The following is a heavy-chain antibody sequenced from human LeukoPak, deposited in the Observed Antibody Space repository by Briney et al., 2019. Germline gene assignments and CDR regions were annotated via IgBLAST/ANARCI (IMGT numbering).Heavy chain of an antibody. CDR3: AKSIFSIVGAYDY. J-gene: IGHJ4*02. CDR2: IYSGGST. D-gene: IGHD1-26*01. Sequence: GGSLRLSCAASGFTVSSNYMSWVRQAPGKGLEWVSVIYSGGSTYYADSVKGRFTISRDNSKNTLYLQMNSLRAEDTAVYYCAKSIFSIVGAYDYWGQGTLVTVSS. CDR1: GFTVSSNY. V-gene: IGHV3-53*01.